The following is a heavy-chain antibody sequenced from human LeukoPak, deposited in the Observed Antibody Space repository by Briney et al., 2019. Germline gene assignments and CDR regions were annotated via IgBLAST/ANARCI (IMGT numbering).Heavy chain of an antibody. CDR2: RKSDGRR. V-gene: IGHV3-74*01. CDR1: GFTLSSYW. CDR3: ARAPSEIGGYYPEYFRH. J-gene: IGHJ1*01. D-gene: IGHD3-22*01. Sequence: SGGSLRLSCAASGFTLSSYWMHWVRQAPGKGLGWVSRRKSDGRRNYADSVKGRCTISRDNAKNTVYLQMTSMRAEDTGVYYCARAPSEIGGYYPEYFRHWGQGTLVIVSS.